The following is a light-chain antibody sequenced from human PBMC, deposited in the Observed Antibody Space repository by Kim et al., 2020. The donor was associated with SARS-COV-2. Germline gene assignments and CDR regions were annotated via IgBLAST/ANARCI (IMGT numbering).Light chain of an antibody. V-gene: IGKV1-39*01. CDR2: GAS. Sequence: DIQMTQSPSSLSASVGDRVTITCRASQSISSYLNWYHQKPGKAPNLLIYGASTLQSGVPSRFSGSGSGTDFTLTISSLQPEDFATYYCQQSYTTPRTFGQGTKVGIK. J-gene: IGKJ1*01. CDR1: QSISSY. CDR3: QQSYTTPRT.